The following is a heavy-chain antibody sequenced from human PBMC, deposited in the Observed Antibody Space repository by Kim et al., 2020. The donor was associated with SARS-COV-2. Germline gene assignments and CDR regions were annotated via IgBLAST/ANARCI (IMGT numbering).Heavy chain of an antibody. J-gene: IGHJ4*02. CDR3: ARHGVSGKYYFDY. D-gene: IGHD3-3*01. Sequence: YSPSLKSRVTISVDTSKNQFSLRLSSVTAADTAVYYCARHGVSGKYYFDYWGQGTLVTVSS. V-gene: IGHV4-39*01.